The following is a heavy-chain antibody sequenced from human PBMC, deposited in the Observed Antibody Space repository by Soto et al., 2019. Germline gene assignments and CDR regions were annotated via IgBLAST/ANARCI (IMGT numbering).Heavy chain of an antibody. CDR2: ISYDGSNK. J-gene: IGHJ4*02. CDR3: ANGNGSSLAFDY. V-gene: IGHV3-30*18. Sequence: QVQLVESGGGVVQPGRSLRLSCAASGFTFSSYGMHWVRQAPGKGLEWVAVISYDGSNKYYADSVKGRFTISRDNSENTLYLQMNSLRAEDTAVYYCANGNGSSLAFDYWGQGTLVTVSS. D-gene: IGHD1-26*01. CDR1: GFTFSSYG.